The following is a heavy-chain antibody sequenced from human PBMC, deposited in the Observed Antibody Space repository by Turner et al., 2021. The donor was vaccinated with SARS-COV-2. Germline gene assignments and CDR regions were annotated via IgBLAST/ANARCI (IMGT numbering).Heavy chain of an antibody. D-gene: IGHD5-12*01. CDR2: FDPEYGET. CDR1: GYTLTELS. CDR3: ATCRDGYNWGAFHI. V-gene: IGHV1-24*01. Sequence: QVQRVQSGAEVKTPGASVKVSCKVSGYTLTELSMHWVRQAPGKGLGWMGGFDPEYGETLYAQKFQGRVTMTEDTSADTAYMELSSPRSEDTAVYYCATCRDGYNWGAFHIWGQGTMVTVSS. J-gene: IGHJ3*02.